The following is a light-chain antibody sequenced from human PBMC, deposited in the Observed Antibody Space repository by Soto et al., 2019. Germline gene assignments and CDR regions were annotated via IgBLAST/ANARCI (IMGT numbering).Light chain of an antibody. V-gene: IGKV1-5*01. CDR1: QGISTW. J-gene: IGKJ1*01. CDR2: DAS. CDR3: LQDSNYSRT. Sequence: DIQMTQSPYTLSASVGDRVTITCRASQGISTWLAWYQQKPGTAPKLLIYDASSLESGGPSRFSGSGSGTEFTLTISSLQPDDYATYEGLQDSNYSRTFGQGTKVEIK.